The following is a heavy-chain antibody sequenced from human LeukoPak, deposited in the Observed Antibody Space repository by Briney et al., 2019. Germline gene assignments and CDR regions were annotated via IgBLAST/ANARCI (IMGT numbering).Heavy chain of an antibody. D-gene: IGHD3-10*01. CDR1: GFTFRSYA. Sequence: GGSLRLSCAASGFTFRSYAMSWVRQAPGKGLEWASSVSGSGGTTYYADSVKGRFTISRDNSKNTLYLQMNSLRAEDTAVYYCACSIVRGVIVWGTDYWGQGTLVTVSS. V-gene: IGHV3-23*01. CDR3: ACSIVRGVIVWGTDY. CDR2: VSGSGGTT. J-gene: IGHJ4*02.